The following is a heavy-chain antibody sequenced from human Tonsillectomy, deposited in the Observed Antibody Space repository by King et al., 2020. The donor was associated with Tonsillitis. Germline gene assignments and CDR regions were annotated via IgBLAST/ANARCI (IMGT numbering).Heavy chain of an antibody. CDR1: GFTFSDYY. CDR3: ARENVLISSWYRYFDY. V-gene: IGHV3-11*05. Sequence: VQLVESGGGLVKPGGSLRLTCAASGFTFSDYYMTWIRQAPGKGLEWVSYISSTSGYTNYADSVKGRFTISRDNAKNSLYLQMNSLRAEDTAVYFCARENVLISSWYRYFDYWGQGTLVTVSS. CDR2: ISSTSGYT. J-gene: IGHJ4*02. D-gene: IGHD6-13*01.